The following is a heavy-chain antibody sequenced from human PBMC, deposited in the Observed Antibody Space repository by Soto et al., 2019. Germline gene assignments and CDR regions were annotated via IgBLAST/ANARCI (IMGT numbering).Heavy chain of an antibody. V-gene: IGHV3-48*01. CDR1: GFTFSSYS. Sequence: GGSLRLSCAASGFTFSSYSMNWVRQAPGKGLEWVSYMRSSSSTIYYADAVKGRFTISRDNAKNALYLQMNSLRAEDTAVYYCAREGWSGYPDYWGQGTLVTVSS. CDR2: MRSSSSTI. D-gene: IGHD3-3*01. J-gene: IGHJ4*02. CDR3: AREGWSGYPDY.